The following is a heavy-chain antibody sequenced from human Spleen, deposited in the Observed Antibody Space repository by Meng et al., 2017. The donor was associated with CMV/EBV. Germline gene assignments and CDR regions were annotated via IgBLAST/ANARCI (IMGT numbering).Heavy chain of an antibody. CDR3: AGQISVGYFDY. D-gene: IGHD1-26*01. J-gene: IGHJ4*02. Sequence: QVQLQQWGAGRLKPSETLSLPCAVYGGSFSGYYWSWIRQPPGKGLEWIGEINHSGSTNYNPSLKSRVTISVDTSKNQFSLKLSSVTAADTAVYYCAGQISVGYFDYWGQGTLVTVSS. CDR1: GGSFSGYY. CDR2: INHSGST. V-gene: IGHV4-34*01.